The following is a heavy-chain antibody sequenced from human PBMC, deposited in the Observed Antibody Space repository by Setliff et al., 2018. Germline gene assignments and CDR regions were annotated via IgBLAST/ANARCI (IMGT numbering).Heavy chain of an antibody. CDR3: ARGKGSWVLLRWFDP. V-gene: IGHV4-34*01. Sequence: SETLSPTCAVYGGSFSGYYWTWIRQPPGKGLEWIGEINHSGSTNYNPSLKSRVTISVDTSKNQFSLKLSSVTAADTAVYYCARGKGSWVLLRWFDPWGQGTLVTVSS. CDR1: GGSFSGYY. CDR2: INHSGST. D-gene: IGHD3-10*01. J-gene: IGHJ5*02.